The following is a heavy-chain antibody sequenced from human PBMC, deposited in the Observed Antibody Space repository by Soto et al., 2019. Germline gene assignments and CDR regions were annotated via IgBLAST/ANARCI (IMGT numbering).Heavy chain of an antibody. J-gene: IGHJ4*01. D-gene: IGHD1-7*01. CDR1: GDSVSSNSAA. Sequence: SQTLSLTCVISGDSVSSNSAAWNWIRQSPSSGLEGLGRTYYRSQWYNDYALSVKSRITVNPDTSKNQFSLQLNSVTPEDTALYYCVGDYQFGTVFNYWGHGTLVTVSS. CDR2: TYYRSQWYN. V-gene: IGHV6-1*01. CDR3: VGDYQFGTVFNY.